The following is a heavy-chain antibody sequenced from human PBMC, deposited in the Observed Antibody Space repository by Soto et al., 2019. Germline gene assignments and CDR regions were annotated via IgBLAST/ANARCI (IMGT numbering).Heavy chain of an antibody. CDR3: ARDSQKVGTTRLYFGL. CDR1: GDSISSYY. V-gene: IGHV4-4*07. D-gene: IGHD1-26*01. CDR2: IYSSGST. J-gene: IGHJ2*01. Sequence: PSETLSLTCTVSGDSISSYYWSWIRQPAGKGLEWIGRIYSSGSTNYNPSLKSRVSMSVDTSKNQFSLKLSSVTAADTAVYYCARDSQKVGTTRLYFGLWGRCTLVTVSS.